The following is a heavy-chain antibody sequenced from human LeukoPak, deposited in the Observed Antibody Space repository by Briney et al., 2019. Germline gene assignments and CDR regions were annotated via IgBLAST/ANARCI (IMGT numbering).Heavy chain of an antibody. D-gene: IGHD6-19*01. CDR3: ARDRKSSGWDYYYYGMDV. J-gene: IGHJ6*02. CDR1: GFTFSSCA. V-gene: IGHV3-7*01. CDR2: IKQDGSEK. Sequence: GGSLRLSCAASGFTFSSCAMSWVRQAPGKGLEWVANIKQDGSEKYYVDSVKGRFTISRDNAKNSLYLQMNSLRAEDAAVYYCARDRKSSGWDYYYYGMDVWGQGTTVTVSS.